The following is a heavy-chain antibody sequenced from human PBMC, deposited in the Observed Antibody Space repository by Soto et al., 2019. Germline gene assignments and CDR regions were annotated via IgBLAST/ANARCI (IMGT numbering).Heavy chain of an antibody. CDR3: ARDGVGATVFFGFFDY. Sequence: PGESLKISCEGSGYSFTNYWIGCVRQMPGKGLEWMGIIYPGDSDTRYSPSFQGQVTISADKSISTAYLQWSSLKASDTATYYCARDGVGATVFFGFFDYWGQGALVTVSS. CDR1: GYSFTNYW. J-gene: IGHJ4*02. CDR2: IYPGDSDT. V-gene: IGHV5-51*01. D-gene: IGHD1-26*01.